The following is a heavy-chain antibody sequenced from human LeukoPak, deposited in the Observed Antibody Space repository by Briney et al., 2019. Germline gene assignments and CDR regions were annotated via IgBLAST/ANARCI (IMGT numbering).Heavy chain of an antibody. CDR1: GFTFSSYW. CDR2: IKQDGSEK. D-gene: IGHD6-13*01. CDR3: ARLLIAAAGGFDY. V-gene: IGHV3-7*01. J-gene: IGHJ4*02. Sequence: PGGSLRLSCAASGFTFSSYWMSWVHQAPGKGLEWVANIKQDGSEKYYVDSVKGRFTISRDNAKNSLYLQMNSLRAEDTAVYYCARLLIAAAGGFDYWGQGTLVTVSS.